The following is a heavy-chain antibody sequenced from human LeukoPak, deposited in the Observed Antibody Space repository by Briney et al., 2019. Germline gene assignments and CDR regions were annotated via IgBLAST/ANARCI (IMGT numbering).Heavy chain of an antibody. CDR2: ISGSGGST. V-gene: IGHV3-23*01. Sequence: GGSLRLSCAASRFTFSRYAMNWVRQAPGKGLEWVSAISGSGGSTYYADSVKGRFTISRDNSKNTLYLQMNSLRVEDTAVYYCAKNPQYYYDSSGFFEYWGQGTLVTVSS. D-gene: IGHD3-22*01. J-gene: IGHJ4*02. CDR1: RFTFSRYA. CDR3: AKNPQYYYDSSGFFEY.